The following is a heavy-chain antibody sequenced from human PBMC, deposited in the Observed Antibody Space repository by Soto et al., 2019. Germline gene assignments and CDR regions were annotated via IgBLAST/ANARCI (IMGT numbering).Heavy chain of an antibody. J-gene: IGHJ5*02. CDR2: IFYSGST. V-gene: IGHV4-31*03. CDR1: GGSISSGGYY. Sequence: PSETLSLTCTVSGGSISSGGYYWSWIRQHPGKGLEWIGYIFYSGSTYYNPSLKSRVTISVDTSKNQFSLDLSSVTAADTAVYYCARSDYDFWSGYYTWFDPWGQGTQVTVSS. D-gene: IGHD3-3*01. CDR3: ARSDYDFWSGYYTWFDP.